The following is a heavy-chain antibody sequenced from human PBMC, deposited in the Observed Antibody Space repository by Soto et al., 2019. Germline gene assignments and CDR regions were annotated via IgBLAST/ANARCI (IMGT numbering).Heavy chain of an antibody. V-gene: IGHV4-59*01. J-gene: IGHJ5*02. D-gene: IGHD3-10*01. CDR1: GGSISSYY. Sequence: PSETLSLTCTVSGGSISSYYWSWIRQPPGKGLEWIGYLHYIGRPNYNPSLKSRVTISVDTSKSQVSLKLSSVTTADTAIYFCAGQYYGRSASTSFDPWGQGALVTVSS. CDR2: LHYIGRP. CDR3: AGQYYGRSASTSFDP.